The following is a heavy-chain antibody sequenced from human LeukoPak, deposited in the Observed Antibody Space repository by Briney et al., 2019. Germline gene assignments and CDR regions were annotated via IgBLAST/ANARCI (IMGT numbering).Heavy chain of an antibody. CDR3: ATGDFDY. CDR1: GYTFTSYG. CDR2: ISAYNGNT. Sequence: ASVKVSCKASGYTFTSYGISWVRQAPGQGLEWMGWISAYNGNTNYAQKFQGRVTMTEDTSTDTAYMELSSLRSEDTAVYYCATGDFDYWGQGTLVTVSS. V-gene: IGHV1-18*01. D-gene: IGHD5-24*01. J-gene: IGHJ4*02.